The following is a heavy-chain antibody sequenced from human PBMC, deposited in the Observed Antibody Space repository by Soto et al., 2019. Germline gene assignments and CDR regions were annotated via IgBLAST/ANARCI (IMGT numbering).Heavy chain of an antibody. D-gene: IGHD1-1*01. CDR2: ISAHNGNT. CDR1: GYDFTTYG. Sequence: QVHLVQSGAEVKKPGASVKVSCKGSGYDFTTYGITLVRQAPGQGLEWMAWISAHNGNTDNAQKLQGRVTVTRDTSESTAYMELRSLRSDDTAVYYCARGRYGDYWGQGALVTVSS. CDR3: ARGRYGDY. J-gene: IGHJ4*02. V-gene: IGHV1-18*01.